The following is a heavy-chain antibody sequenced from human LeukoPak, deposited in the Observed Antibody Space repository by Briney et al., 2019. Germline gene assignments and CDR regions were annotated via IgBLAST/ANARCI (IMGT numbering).Heavy chain of an antibody. CDR1: GDSITTNSYW. D-gene: IGHD3-16*01. J-gene: IGHJ5*02. V-gene: IGHV4-39*01. CDR3: ARRGIWDLQIGNWFDP. Sequence: SETLSLTCSISGDSITTNSYWWGWIRQSPGKGLELIRSIYSSGNSYYNPSLKTRATISPDTSKNQYSLRLTSVTAADTAIYYCARRGIWDLQIGNWFDPWGQGILVIVSS. CDR2: IYSSGNS.